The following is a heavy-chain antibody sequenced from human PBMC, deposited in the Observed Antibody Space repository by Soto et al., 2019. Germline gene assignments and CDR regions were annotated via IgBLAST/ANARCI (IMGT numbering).Heavy chain of an antibody. CDR2: ISAYNGNT. J-gene: IGHJ3*02. D-gene: IGHD3-3*01. CDR3: ARDSNVLRFLEWSYAAFDI. V-gene: IGHV1-18*01. CDR1: GYTFTSYG. Sequence: ASVKVSCKASGYTFTSYGISWVRPAPGQGLEWMGWISAYNGNTNYAQKLQGRVTMTTDTSTSTAYMELRSLRSDDTAVYYCARDSNVLRFLEWSYAAFDIWGQGTMVTVSS.